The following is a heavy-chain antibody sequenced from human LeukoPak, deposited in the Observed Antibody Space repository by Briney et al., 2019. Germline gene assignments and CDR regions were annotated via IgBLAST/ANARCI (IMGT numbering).Heavy chain of an antibody. V-gene: IGHV1-69*13. CDR2: IIPIFGTA. J-gene: IGHJ6*03. D-gene: IGHD3-16*01. Sequence: ASVKVSCKASGYTFTSYDINWVRQATGQGLEWMGGIIPIFGTANYAQKFQGRVTITADESTSTAYMELSSLRSEDTAVYYCASVPGTWAYYYYMDVWGKGTTVTVSS. CDR3: ASVPGTWAYYYYMDV. CDR1: GYTFTSYD.